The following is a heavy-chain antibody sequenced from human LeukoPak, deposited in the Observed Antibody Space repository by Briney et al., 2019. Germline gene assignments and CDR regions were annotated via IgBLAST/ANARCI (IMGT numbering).Heavy chain of an antibody. Sequence: SETLSLTCTVSGGSISSSSYYWGWIRQPPGKGLEWIGSIYYSGSTYYNPSLKSRVTISVDTSKNQFSLKLSSVTAADTAVYYCARGYAMIVVVITGINDAFDIWGQGTMVTVSS. CDR3: ARGYAMIVVVITGINDAFDI. J-gene: IGHJ3*02. CDR2: IYYSGST. D-gene: IGHD3-22*01. V-gene: IGHV4-39*07. CDR1: GGSISSSSYY.